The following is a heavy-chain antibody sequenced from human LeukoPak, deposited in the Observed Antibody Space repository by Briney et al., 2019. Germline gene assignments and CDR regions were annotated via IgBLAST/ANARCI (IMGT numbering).Heavy chain of an antibody. CDR1: GFTFSSYW. CDR3: ARGTSEYDFWSGLNWFDP. Sequence: GGSLRLSCAASGFTFSSYWMHWVRQAPGKGLVWVSRINTDGSSTSYADSVKGRFTISRDNAKNTLYLQMNSLRAEDTAVYYCARGTSEYDFWSGLNWFDPWGQGTLVTVSS. D-gene: IGHD3-3*01. CDR2: INTDGSST. V-gene: IGHV3-74*01. J-gene: IGHJ5*02.